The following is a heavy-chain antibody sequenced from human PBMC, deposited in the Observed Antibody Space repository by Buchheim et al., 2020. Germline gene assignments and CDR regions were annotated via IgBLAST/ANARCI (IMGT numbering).Heavy chain of an antibody. CDR2: MSYDGNNN. CDR3: ARGQGGGSYGNCFDY. Sequence: QVQLVESGGGVVQPGRSLRLSCAASGFTFTSYAMHWVRQAPGKGLEWVAGMSYDGNNNFLGDSVKGRFTISRDKLQNTLYLQMNSLKSEDTAVYYCARGQGGGSYGNCFDYWGQGTL. D-gene: IGHD6-19*01. J-gene: IGHJ4*02. CDR1: GFTFTSYA. V-gene: IGHV3-30-3*01.